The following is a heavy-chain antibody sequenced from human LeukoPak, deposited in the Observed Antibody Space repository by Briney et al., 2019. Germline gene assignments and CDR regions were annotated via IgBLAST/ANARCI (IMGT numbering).Heavy chain of an antibody. V-gene: IGHV3-23*01. CDR3: ASELSPTYYYDSSGYYHIDY. D-gene: IGHD3-22*01. Sequence: PGGSLRLSCAASGFTFSSYVMSWVRQAPGKGLEWVSAISGGGGRTYYADSVKGRFTISRDNSKNTLYLQMNSLRAEDTAVYYCASELSPTYYYDSSGYYHIDYWGQGTLVTVSS. CDR2: ISGGGGRT. J-gene: IGHJ4*02. CDR1: GFTFSSYV.